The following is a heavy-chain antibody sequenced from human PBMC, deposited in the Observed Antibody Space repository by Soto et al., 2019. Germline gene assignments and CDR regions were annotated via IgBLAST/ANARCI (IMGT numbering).Heavy chain of an antibody. J-gene: IGHJ3*02. Sequence: GGSLRLSCTASGFTFSSYAMSWVRQAPGKGLEWVSAISGSGGSTYYADSVKGRFTISRDNSKNTLYLQMNSLRAEDTAVYYCAKARTRAGQRDAFDIWGQGTMVTVSS. V-gene: IGHV3-23*01. D-gene: IGHD6-25*01. CDR3: AKARTRAGQRDAFDI. CDR2: ISGSGGST. CDR1: GFTFSSYA.